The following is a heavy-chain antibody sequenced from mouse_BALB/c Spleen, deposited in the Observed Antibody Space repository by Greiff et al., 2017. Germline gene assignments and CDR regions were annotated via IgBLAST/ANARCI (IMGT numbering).Heavy chain of an antibody. CDR3: ARNYGSSLRYFDV. Sequence: VKLQESGAELVRPGTSVKVSCKASGYAFTNYLIEWVKQRPGQGLEWIGVINPGSGGTNYNEKFKGKATLTADKSSSTAYMQLSSLTSDDSAVYFCARNYGSSLRYFDVWGAGTTVTVSS. J-gene: IGHJ1*01. V-gene: IGHV1-54*01. D-gene: IGHD1-1*01. CDR1: GYAFTNYL. CDR2: INPGSGGT.